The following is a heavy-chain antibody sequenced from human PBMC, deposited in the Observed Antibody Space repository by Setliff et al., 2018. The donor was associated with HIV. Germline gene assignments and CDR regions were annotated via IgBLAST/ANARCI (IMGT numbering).Heavy chain of an antibody. CDR2: INHSGST. J-gene: IGHJ6*03. CDR3: ARLLRARIYYYYYYMDV. CDR1: GGSFSGYY. V-gene: IGHV4-34*01. Sequence: KTSETLSLTCAVYGGSFSGYYWSWIRQPPGKGLEWIGEINHSGSTNYNPSLKSRVTISVDTSKNQFSLKLSSVTAADTAVYYCARLLRARIYYYYYYMDVWGKGTTVTVSS.